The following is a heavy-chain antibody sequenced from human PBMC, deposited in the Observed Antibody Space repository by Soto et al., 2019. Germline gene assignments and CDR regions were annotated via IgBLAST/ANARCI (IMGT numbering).Heavy chain of an antibody. CDR2: IIPIFGTA. J-gene: IGHJ4*02. CDR3: ARIRVVTLGMGYYFDY. CDR1: GGTFSSYA. Sequence: QVQLVQSGAEVKKPGSSVKVSCKASGGTFSSYAISWVRQAPGQGLEWMGGIIPIFGTANYAQKFQGRVTITADESTSTAYMELSSLRSEDRAVYYCARIRVVTLGMGYYFDYWGQGTLVTVSS. D-gene: IGHD2-21*02. V-gene: IGHV1-69*12.